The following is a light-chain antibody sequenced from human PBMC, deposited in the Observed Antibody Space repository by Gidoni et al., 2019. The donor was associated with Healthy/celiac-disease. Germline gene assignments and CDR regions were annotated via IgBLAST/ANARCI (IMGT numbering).Light chain of an antibody. CDR3: QQSYSTPFT. Sequence: QMTQSPSSMSACVGDRVTITCRAYQSIIRYLNWYQQKPGKAPKLLIYAGSSLQSGVPTRFSGSGFGTYFTLTISSLQPEDFATYYCQQSYSTPFTFGPGTKVDIK. CDR2: AGS. J-gene: IGKJ3*01. V-gene: IGKV1-39*01. CDR1: QSIIRY.